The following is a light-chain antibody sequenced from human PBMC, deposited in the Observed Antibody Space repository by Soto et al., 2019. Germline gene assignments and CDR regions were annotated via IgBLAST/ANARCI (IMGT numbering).Light chain of an antibody. CDR1: QGISNY. CDR3: QKYNSAPRWT. CDR2: AAS. V-gene: IGKV1-27*01. J-gene: IGKJ1*01. Sequence: DIQMTRSPSSLSASVGDRVTITCRTSQGISNYLAWYQQKPGKVPKLLIYAASTLQSGVPSRFSGSGSGTDFTLTISSLQPEDVATYYCQKYNSAPRWTFGQGTKVEIK.